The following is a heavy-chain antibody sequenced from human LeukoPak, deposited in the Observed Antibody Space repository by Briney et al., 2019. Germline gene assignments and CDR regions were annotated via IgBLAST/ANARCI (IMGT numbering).Heavy chain of an antibody. CDR2: FSGSGGST. D-gene: IGHD5-12*01. CDR1: GFTFSSYA. J-gene: IGHJ4*02. V-gene: IGHV3-23*01. CDR3: AKESLYSGYVYYFDY. Sequence: GGPLRLSCPASGFTFSSYARSWFRQAQGRGLKWLSAFSGSGGSTYHADSVKGRFTISRDNSKNTLYLQMNSLRAEDTAVYYCAKESLYSGYVYYFDYWGQGTLVTVSS.